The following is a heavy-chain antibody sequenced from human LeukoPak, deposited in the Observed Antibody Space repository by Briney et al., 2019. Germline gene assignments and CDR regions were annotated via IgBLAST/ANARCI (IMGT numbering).Heavy chain of an antibody. V-gene: IGHV3-66*01. J-gene: IGHJ4*02. CDR1: GFTVSNNY. CDR2: IYSGGDT. CDR3: ARGPYYYGSGSYYNVDY. Sequence: GGSLRLSCAASGFTVSNNYMNWVRQAPGKGLEWVSVIYSGGDTYYADSMKGRFTISRDNSKNTLYLQMNSLRAEDTAVYYCARGPYYYGSGSYYNVDYWGQGTLVTVSS. D-gene: IGHD3-10*01.